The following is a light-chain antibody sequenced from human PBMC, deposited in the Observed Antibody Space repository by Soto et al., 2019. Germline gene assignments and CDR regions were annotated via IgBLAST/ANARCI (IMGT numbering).Light chain of an antibody. CDR2: DVS. V-gene: IGLV2-11*01. CDR1: SSDVGGYNY. Sequence: QSVLTQPRSVSGSPGQSVTISCTGTSSDVGGYNYVSWYQQHPGKAPKLMIYDVSKRPSGVPDRFSGSKSGNTASLTISGLQAEDEADYYCCSYAGSYLVFGGGTKLTVL. CDR3: CSYAGSYLV. J-gene: IGLJ2*01.